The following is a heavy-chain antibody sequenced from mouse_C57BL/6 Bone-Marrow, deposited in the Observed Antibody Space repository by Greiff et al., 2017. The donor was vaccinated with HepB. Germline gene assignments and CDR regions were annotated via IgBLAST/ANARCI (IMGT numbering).Heavy chain of an antibody. CDR1: GFTFSSYA. J-gene: IGHJ2*01. V-gene: IGHV5-9-1*02. D-gene: IGHD2-3*01. CDR3: TREGDGDPALCY. Sequence: EVMLVESGEGLVKPGGSLKLSCAASGFTFSSYAMSWVRQTPEKRLEWVAYISSGGDYISYADTVKGRFTISRDNARHTLYLQMSSLKSEDTAMYYCTREGDGDPALCYWGQGTTLTVSS. CDR2: ISSGGDYI.